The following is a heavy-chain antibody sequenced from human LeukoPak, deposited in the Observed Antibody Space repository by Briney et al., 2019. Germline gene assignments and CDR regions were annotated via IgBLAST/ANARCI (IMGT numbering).Heavy chain of an antibody. Sequence: SETLSLTCSVSGGSISSSSYYWGWIRQPPGKGLEWIGSIYYSGSTYYNPSLKSRVTISADTSKNQFSLKLSSVTAADTAVYYCARRSGSNWYGPFDYWGQGTLVTVSS. V-gene: IGHV4-39*01. CDR1: GGSISSSSYY. D-gene: IGHD6-13*01. CDR3: ARRSGSNWYGPFDY. CDR2: IYYSGST. J-gene: IGHJ4*02.